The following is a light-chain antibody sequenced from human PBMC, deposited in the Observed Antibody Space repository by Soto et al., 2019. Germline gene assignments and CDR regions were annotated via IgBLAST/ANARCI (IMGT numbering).Light chain of an antibody. J-gene: IGKJ2*01. Sequence: DIQMTQSPSSLSASVGDRVTITCQASQDSSNYLNWYQQKPGKAPKLLIYDASNFETGVPSRFSGSGSGTDFTFTISSLQPEDIATYYCQQYDNLPRYTFGQGTKLEIK. CDR1: QDSSNY. V-gene: IGKV1-33*01. CDR3: QQYDNLPRYT. CDR2: DAS.